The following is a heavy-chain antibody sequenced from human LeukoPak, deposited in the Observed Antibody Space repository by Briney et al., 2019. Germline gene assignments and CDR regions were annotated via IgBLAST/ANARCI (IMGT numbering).Heavy chain of an antibody. Sequence: GGSLTLSCAASGFTFSSYAMHWVRQAPGKGLEWVAVISYDGSNRYYADSVKGRFTISRDNSKNTLYLQMNSLRAEDTAVYYCAREEYDYVWGSYRYRYPEDYWGQGTLVTVSS. J-gene: IGHJ4*02. CDR2: ISYDGSNR. V-gene: IGHV3-30*04. CDR1: GFTFSSYA. D-gene: IGHD3-16*02. CDR3: AREEYDYVWGSYRYRYPEDY.